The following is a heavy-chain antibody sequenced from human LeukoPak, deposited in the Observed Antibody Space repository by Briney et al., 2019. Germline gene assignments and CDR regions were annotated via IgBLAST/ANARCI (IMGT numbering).Heavy chain of an antibody. J-gene: IGHJ4*02. D-gene: IGHD3-22*01. Sequence: ALVKVSCKASGYTFTSYGISWVRQAPGQGLEWMGWISAYNGNTNYAQKLQGRVTMTTDTSTSTAYMELRSLRSDDTAAYYCARSSGVVITTWFDYWGQGTLVTVPS. CDR1: GYTFTSYG. V-gene: IGHV1-18*01. CDR2: ISAYNGNT. CDR3: ARSSGVVITTWFDY.